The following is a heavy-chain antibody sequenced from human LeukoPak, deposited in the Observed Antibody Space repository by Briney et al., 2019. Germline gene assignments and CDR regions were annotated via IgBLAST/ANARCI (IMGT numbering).Heavy chain of an antibody. V-gene: IGHV3-9*01. CDR2: ISWNSGSI. D-gene: IGHD6-19*01. Sequence: GGSLRLSCAASGFTFDDYAMHWVRQPPGKGLEWVSGISWNSGSIDYADSVKGRFTISRDNAKNSLYLQMNSLRVEDTAFYYCAKDNRRHYTSGPNPDSLHWGQGALVTVSS. J-gene: IGHJ4*02. CDR3: AKDNRRHYTSGPNPDSLH. CDR1: GFTFDDYA.